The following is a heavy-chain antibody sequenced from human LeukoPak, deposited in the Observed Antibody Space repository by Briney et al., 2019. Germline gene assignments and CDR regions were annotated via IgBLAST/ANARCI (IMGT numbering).Heavy chain of an antibody. D-gene: IGHD3-22*01. CDR2: VYYSGSA. J-gene: IGHJ4*01. CDR3: ARRVSTTSSFFDY. V-gene: IGHV4-59*01. Sequence: SETLSLTCNVSGGSITNYYWGWIRQPPGKGLEWIGYVYYSGSANYNSSLQSRVTISVDTSKNQFSLRLSSVTAADTAVYYCARRVSTTSSFFDYWGHGALVTVSS. CDR1: GGSITNYY.